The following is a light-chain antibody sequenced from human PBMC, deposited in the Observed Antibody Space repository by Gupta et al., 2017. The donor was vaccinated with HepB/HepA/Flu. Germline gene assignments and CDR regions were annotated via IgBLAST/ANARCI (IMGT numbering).Light chain of an antibody. Sequence: SYELPQPPSVSRSPGQTASITCSGDKLGDNYACWYQQKPGQSPVLVIYQDNKRPSGSPERFSGSNSGNTATLTISGTQAMDEADYYCQAWDSSTVVFGGGTKLTVL. CDR1: KLGDNY. V-gene: IGLV3-1*01. CDR2: QDN. J-gene: IGLJ2*01. CDR3: QAWDSSTVV.